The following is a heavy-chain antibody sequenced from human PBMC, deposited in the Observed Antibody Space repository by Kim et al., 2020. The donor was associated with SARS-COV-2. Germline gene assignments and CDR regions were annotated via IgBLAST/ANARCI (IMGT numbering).Heavy chain of an antibody. CDR3: AKSTAANYYYGMDV. D-gene: IGHD2-15*01. V-gene: IGHV3-30*18. Sequence: GGSLRLSCAASGFTFSSYGMHWVRQAPGKGLEWVAVISYDGSNKYYADSVKGRFTISRDNSKNTLYLQMNSLRAEDTAVYYCAKSTAANYYYGMDVWGQG. CDR1: GFTFSSYG. J-gene: IGHJ6*02. CDR2: ISYDGSNK.